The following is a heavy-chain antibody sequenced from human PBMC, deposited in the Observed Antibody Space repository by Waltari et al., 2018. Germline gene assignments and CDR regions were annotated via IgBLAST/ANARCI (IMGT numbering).Heavy chain of an antibody. Sequence: EVHLVESGGGLVQPGGSLKLSCAASGFTFSDFTMYWVRQASGKGREWVGHSRSKANNYATGNAASVKGRFTVSRDDSKNTAYLQMNSLRTEDTAIYYCTNFMSGWGQGTTVTVSS. V-gene: IGHV3-73*02. CDR1: GFTFSDFT. J-gene: IGHJ6*02. CDR3: TNFMSG. CDR2: SRSKANNYAT. D-gene: IGHD3-10*01.